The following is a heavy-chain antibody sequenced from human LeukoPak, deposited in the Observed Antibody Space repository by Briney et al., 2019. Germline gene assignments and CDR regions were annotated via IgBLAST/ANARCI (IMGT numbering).Heavy chain of an antibody. V-gene: IGHV1-69*13. J-gene: IGHJ3*02. CDR3: AREITQWPTPRTAPTDDAFGI. Sequence: SVKVSCKASGGTFSSYAISWVRQAPGQGLEWMGGIIPIFGTANYAQKFQGRVTITADESTSTAYMELSSLRSEDTAVYYCAREITQWPTPRTAPTDDAFGIWGQGTMVTVSS. D-gene: IGHD1-14*01. CDR1: GGTFSSYA. CDR2: IIPIFGTA.